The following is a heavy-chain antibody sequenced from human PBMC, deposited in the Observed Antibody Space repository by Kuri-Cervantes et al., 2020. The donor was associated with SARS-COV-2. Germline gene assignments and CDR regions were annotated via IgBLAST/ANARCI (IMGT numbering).Heavy chain of an antibody. V-gene: IGHV3-7*01. CDR2: IKQDGSEK. CDR3: ARGQYYDFWSGYARSYYGMDV. J-gene: IGHJ6*02. Sequence: GESLKISCAASGFTFSNIWMSWVRQAPGKGLEWVANIKQDGSEKYYVDSVKGRFTISRDNAKNSLYLQMSSLRAEDTAVYYCARGQYYDFWSGYARSYYGMDVWGQGTTVTVSS. CDR1: GFTFSNIW. D-gene: IGHD3-3*01.